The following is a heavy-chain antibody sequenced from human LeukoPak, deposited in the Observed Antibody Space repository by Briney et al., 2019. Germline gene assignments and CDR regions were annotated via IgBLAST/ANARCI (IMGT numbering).Heavy chain of an antibody. V-gene: IGHV3-48*03. CDR2: ISSSGATI. CDR3: ARDHLYYDISGPRFDY. CDR1: GFTFSSFE. D-gene: IGHD3-9*01. Sequence: GGSLRLSCAASGFTFSSFEMNWVRQAPGKGLEWISYISSSGATIYYADSVRGRFTVSRDNAQNSLYLQMNSLRAEDTAVYYCARDHLYYDISGPRFDYWGQGTRVTVSS. J-gene: IGHJ4*02.